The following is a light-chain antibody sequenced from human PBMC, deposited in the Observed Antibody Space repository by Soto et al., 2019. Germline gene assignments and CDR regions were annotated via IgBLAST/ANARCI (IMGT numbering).Light chain of an antibody. CDR3: QQRSNWPPGT. CDR1: QSVSSY. J-gene: IGKJ1*01. CDR2: DAS. V-gene: IGKV3-11*01. Sequence: DIVLTQSPATLSLSPGERATLSCRASQSVSSYLAWYQQKPGQAPRLLIYDASNRATGIPARFSGSGSGTDFTLTISSLEPEDFAVYYCQQRSNWPPGTFGRGTKVEIK.